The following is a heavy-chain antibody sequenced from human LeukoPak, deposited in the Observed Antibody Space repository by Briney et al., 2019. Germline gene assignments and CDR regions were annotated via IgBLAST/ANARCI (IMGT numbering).Heavy chain of an antibody. CDR3: AKDVSGTSSYYFDY. V-gene: IGHV3-30*18. CDR1: RFTFSSYG. CDR2: ISYDGTNK. D-gene: IGHD1-26*01. J-gene: IGHJ4*02. Sequence: GGSLRLSCAASRFTFSSYGIHWVRQAPGKGLEWVAVISYDGTNKYYADSVKGRFTISRDNSKNTLYLQMNSLRAEDTAVYYCAKDVSGTSSYYFDYWGQGTLVTVSS.